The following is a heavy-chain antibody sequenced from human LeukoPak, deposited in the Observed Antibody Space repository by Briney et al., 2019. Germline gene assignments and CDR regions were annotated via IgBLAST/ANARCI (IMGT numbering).Heavy chain of an antibody. Sequence: GGSLRLSCAASGFTFSSYAMSWVRQAPGKGLEWVSAISGSGGSTYYADSVKGRFTISRDSSKNTLYLQMNSLRAEDTAVYYCAKDPGPLLWFGELYGSGYFGYWGQGTLVTVSS. CDR3: AKDPGPLLWFGELYGSGYFGY. J-gene: IGHJ4*02. CDR1: GFTFSSYA. V-gene: IGHV3-23*01. D-gene: IGHD3-10*01. CDR2: ISGSGGST.